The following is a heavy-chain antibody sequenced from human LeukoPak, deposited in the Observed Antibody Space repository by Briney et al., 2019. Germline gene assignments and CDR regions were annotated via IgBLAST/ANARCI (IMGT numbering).Heavy chain of an antibody. V-gene: IGHV3-48*03. CDR3: AKTRMWLREFDY. CDR1: GFTFSSYE. J-gene: IGHJ4*02. CDR2: ISSSGSSI. Sequence: PGGSLRLSCAASGFTFSSYEMNWVRQAPGKGPEWVSYISSSGSSIYYADSVKGRFTISRDNSKNTLYLQMNSLRAEDTAVYYCAKTRMWLREFDYWGQGTLVTVSS. D-gene: IGHD5-12*01.